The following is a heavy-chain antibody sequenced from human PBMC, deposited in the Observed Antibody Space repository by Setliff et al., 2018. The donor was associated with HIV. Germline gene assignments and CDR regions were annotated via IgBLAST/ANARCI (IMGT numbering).Heavy chain of an antibody. D-gene: IGHD3-22*01. CDR1: GRSISSYY. V-gene: IGHV4-59*01. CDR3: ARGRSRYYYDGSGYYVDY. CDR2: IYYIGNT. Sequence: PPETLSLTCTVSGRSISSYYWSWIRQPPGKGQELIGYIYYIGNTNYNPSLKGRATLSVDTSKNQLSLILSSVTAADTAVYYCARGRSRYYYDGSGYYVDYWVQGTLVTVSS. J-gene: IGHJ4*02.